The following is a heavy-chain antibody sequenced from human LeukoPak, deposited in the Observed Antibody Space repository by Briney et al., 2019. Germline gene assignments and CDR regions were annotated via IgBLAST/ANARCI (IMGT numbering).Heavy chain of an antibody. D-gene: IGHD3-10*01. V-gene: IGHV4-39*07. CDR1: GGSISSSSYY. CDR2: TYYSGST. Sequence: SETLSLTCTVSGGSISSSSYYWGWIRQPPGKGLEWIGSTYYSGSTYYNPSLKSRVTISVDTSKNQFSLKLSSVTAADTAVYYCARGELLWFGESDWFDPWGQGTLVTVSS. J-gene: IGHJ5*02. CDR3: ARGELLWFGESDWFDP.